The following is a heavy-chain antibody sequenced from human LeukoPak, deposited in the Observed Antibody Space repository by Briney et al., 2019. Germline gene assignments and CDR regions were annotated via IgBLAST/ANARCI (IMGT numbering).Heavy chain of an antibody. Sequence: GASVRVSRKASGGIFNTYAISWVRQAPGQGLEWMGGIIPIFGTANYAQKFQGRVTITADESTSTAYVELSSLRSEDTAVYYCARDGYSSSSFTPFDYWGQGTLVTVSS. CDR1: GGIFNTYA. CDR2: IIPIFGTA. V-gene: IGHV1-69*01. D-gene: IGHD6-6*01. J-gene: IGHJ4*02. CDR3: ARDGYSSSSFTPFDY.